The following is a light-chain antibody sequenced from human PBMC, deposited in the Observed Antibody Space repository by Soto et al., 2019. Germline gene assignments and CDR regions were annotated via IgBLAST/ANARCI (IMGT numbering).Light chain of an antibody. CDR1: QSISYW. CDR3: QQYNSYSRLT. CDR2: DAS. J-gene: IGKJ4*01. Sequence: DVQLTQSPSTLSASVGDRVTITCRASQSISYWLAWYQQKPGKGPKLLIYDASSLKSGVPSRFSGSESGTEFTLTISSLQPDDFATYYCQQYNSYSRLTFGGGTKVEI. V-gene: IGKV1-5*01.